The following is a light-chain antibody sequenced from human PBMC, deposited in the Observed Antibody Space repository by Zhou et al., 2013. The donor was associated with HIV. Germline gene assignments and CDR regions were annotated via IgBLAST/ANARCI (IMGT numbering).Light chain of an antibody. Sequence: DIQMTQSPSSLSASIGDRVTISCRASQSIDGYLNWYQQIPGKAPKLLIYGASKLQNGVSSRFSGGGSGTVFTLTINNLQPEDFATYFCQQSRKSVMTFGQGTRLDI. V-gene: IGKV1-39*01. CDR2: GAS. CDR1: QSIDGY. J-gene: IGKJ5*01. CDR3: QQSRKSVMT.